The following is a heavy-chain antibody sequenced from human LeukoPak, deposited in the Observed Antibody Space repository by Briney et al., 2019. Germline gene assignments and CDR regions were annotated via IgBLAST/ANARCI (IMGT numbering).Heavy chain of an antibody. D-gene: IGHD2-2*03. Sequence: SAKVSCKASGGTFISYAISWVRQAPGQGLEWMGGIIPIFGTANYAQKLQGRVTITADESTSTAYMELSSLRSEDTAVYYCARTMDIVVVPAAHPQPYYYYGMDVWGQGTTVTVSS. J-gene: IGHJ6*02. CDR3: ARTMDIVVVPAAHPQPYYYYGMDV. V-gene: IGHV1-69*13. CDR1: GGTFISYA. CDR2: IIPIFGTA.